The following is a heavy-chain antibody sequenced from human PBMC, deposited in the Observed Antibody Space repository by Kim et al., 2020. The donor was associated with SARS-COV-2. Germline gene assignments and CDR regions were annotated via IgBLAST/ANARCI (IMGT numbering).Heavy chain of an antibody. D-gene: IGHD3-9*01. CDR3: ARGFTRRTYYDILTGAPLDY. Sequence: RSRVTISVDTSKNQFSLKLSSVTAAETAVYYCARGFTRRTYYDILTGAPLDYWGQGTLVTVSS. V-gene: IGHV4-34*01. J-gene: IGHJ4*02.